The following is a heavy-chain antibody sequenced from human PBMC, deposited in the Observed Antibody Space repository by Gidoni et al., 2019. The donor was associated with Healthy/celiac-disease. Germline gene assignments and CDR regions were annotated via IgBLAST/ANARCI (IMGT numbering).Heavy chain of an antibody. CDR1: GFTFSSYA. CDR3: AKDGRGSGWYFDY. CDR2: ISGSGGST. V-gene: IGHV3-23*01. J-gene: IGHJ4*02. Sequence: EVQLLESGGGLVPPGGSLRLSCAVSGFTFSSYALSWVRLGPGKGLEWVSAISGSGGSTNYADSLKGRFTISRDNSKNTLYLQLNSLRAEDTAVYYCAKDGRGSGWYFDYWGQGTLVTVSS. D-gene: IGHD6-19*01.